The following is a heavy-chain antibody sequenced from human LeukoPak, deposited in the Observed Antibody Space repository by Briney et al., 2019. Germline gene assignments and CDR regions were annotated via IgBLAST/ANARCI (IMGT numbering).Heavy chain of an antibody. V-gene: IGHV3-21*01. D-gene: IGHD3-16*01. CDR1: GFTFSSYS. Sequence: NPGGSLRLSCAASGFTFSSYSMNWVRQAPGKGLGWVSSINSDSSLMFYAESVKGRFTISRDNARNSLYLQMNSLRAEDTAVYYCIRDLFDDYSLDYWGQGALVTVSS. CDR2: INSDSSLM. CDR3: IRDLFDDYSLDY. J-gene: IGHJ4*02.